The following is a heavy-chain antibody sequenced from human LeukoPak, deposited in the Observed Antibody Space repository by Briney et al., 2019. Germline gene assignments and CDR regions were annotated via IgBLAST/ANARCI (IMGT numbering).Heavy chain of an antibody. CDR2: ISAYNGNT. Sequence: ASVTVSCKASGYTFTSYGISWVRQAPGQGLEWMGWISAYNGNTNYAQKLQGRVTMTTDTSTSTAYMELSSLRSEDTAVYYCASFLYGSGSFLYWGQGTLVTVSS. D-gene: IGHD3-10*01. V-gene: IGHV1-18*01. J-gene: IGHJ4*02. CDR1: GYTFTSYG. CDR3: ASFLYGSGSFLY.